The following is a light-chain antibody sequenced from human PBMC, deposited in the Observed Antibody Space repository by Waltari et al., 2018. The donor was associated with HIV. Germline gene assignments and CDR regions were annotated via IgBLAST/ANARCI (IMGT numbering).Light chain of an antibody. CDR2: AAS. J-gene: IGKJ5*01. CDR1: HDISNY. V-gene: IGKV1-16*02. Sequence: DIQMTQSPSSLSASVGDRFPITCRASHDISNYLAWFQQKPGEAPKSLIYAASTLQSGVPSKFRGSGSETYFTLTINSLQSEDSATYYCQQYKGYPLTFGQGTRLEIK. CDR3: QQYKGYPLT.